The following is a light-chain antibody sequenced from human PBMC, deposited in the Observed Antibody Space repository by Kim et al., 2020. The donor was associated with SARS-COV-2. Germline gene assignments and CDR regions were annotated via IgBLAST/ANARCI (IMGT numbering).Light chain of an antibody. CDR3: QAWDSTTVG. CDR2: QDS. Sequence: SYELTQPPSVSVSPGQTASITCSGGTLGDKFASWYHQKPGQSPVLVIYQDSKRPSGIPERFSGSKSGNTATLTISGTQAIDEADYYCQAWDSTTVGVGGG. CDR1: TLGDKF. J-gene: IGLJ2*01. V-gene: IGLV3-1*01.